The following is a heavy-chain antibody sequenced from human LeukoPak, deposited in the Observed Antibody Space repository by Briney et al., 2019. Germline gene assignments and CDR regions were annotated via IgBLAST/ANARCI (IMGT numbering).Heavy chain of an antibody. CDR1: GFTFSDAW. V-gene: IGHV3-15*01. J-gene: IGHJ4*02. CDR2: IKSRIDGGTT. CDR3: AKDLPYTSGWALKY. D-gene: IGHD6-19*01. Sequence: GGSLRLSCAASGFTFSDAWMTWVRQAPGKGLEWVGRIKSRIDGGTTDFVAPVRGRFTISRDDSKNTLYLQMDSLKTEDTAVYYCAKDLPYTSGWALKYWGQGTLATVSS.